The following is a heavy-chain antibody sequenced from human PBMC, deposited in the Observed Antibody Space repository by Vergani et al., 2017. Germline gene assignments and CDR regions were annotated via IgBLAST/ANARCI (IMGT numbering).Heavy chain of an antibody. CDR3: ARVGTIFGVVTDYYYYMDV. V-gene: IGHV1-69*01. CDR1: GGTLSSYA. CDR2: IIPIFGTA. J-gene: IGHJ6*03. D-gene: IGHD3-3*01. Sequence: QVQLVQSGAEVKKPGSSVKVSCKASGGTLSSYAISWVRQAPGQGLEWMGGIIPIFGTANYAQKFQGRVTMTADESTSTAYMELSSLRSEDTAVYYCARVGTIFGVVTDYYYYMDVWGKGTTVTVSS.